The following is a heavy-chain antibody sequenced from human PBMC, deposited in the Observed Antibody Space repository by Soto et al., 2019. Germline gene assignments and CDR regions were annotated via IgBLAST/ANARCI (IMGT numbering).Heavy chain of an antibody. Sequence: GGSLRLSCAASGFTFSSYTMHWVRQAPGKGLEWVAVISYDGSNKYYADSVKGRFTISRDNSKNTLYLQMNSLRTEDTAVFYCARTPFGGNAAFDYWGQGTLVTVSS. CDR3: ARTPFGGNAAFDY. CDR1: GFTFSSYT. V-gene: IGHV3-30-3*01. J-gene: IGHJ4*02. CDR2: ISYDGSNK. D-gene: IGHD3-10*01.